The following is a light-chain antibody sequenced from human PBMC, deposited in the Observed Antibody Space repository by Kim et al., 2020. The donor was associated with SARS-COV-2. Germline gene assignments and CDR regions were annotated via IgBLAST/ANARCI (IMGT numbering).Light chain of an antibody. J-gene: IGKJ5*01. Sequence: VGDRIITSSRASQNIVSYLYWYHWKTGEAPNLLLSYASSLHSGGPSRCSGGGSGTNFILTISTRLPQDFATNYCQQSYNPTQITFGEGTRLEIK. CDR3: QQSYNPTQIT. CDR1: QNIVSY. V-gene: IGKV1-39*01. CDR2: YAS.